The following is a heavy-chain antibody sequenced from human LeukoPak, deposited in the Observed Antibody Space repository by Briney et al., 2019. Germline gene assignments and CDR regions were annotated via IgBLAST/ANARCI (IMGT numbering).Heavy chain of an antibody. D-gene: IGHD3-10*01. Sequence: GASVKVSCKASGYTFTSYGISWVRQAPGQGLEWMGWINPNSGGTNYAQKFQGRVTMTRDTSISTAYMELSRLRSDDTAVYYCARSYGSGKVDYWGQGTLVTVSS. J-gene: IGHJ4*02. CDR1: GYTFTSYG. CDR3: ARSYGSGKVDY. CDR2: INPNSGGT. V-gene: IGHV1-2*02.